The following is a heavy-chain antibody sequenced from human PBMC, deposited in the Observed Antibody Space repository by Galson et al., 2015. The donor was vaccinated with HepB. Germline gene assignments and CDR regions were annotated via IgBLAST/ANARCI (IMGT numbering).Heavy chain of an antibody. D-gene: IGHD3-22*01. CDR2: ISYDGSNK. CDR3: ARAGGPSYDSSGYYGDWFDP. V-gene: IGHV3-30-3*01. Sequence: SLRLSCAASGFTFSSYAMHWVRQAPGKGLERVAVISYDGSNKYYADSVKGRFTISRDNSKNTLYLQMNSLRAEDTAVYYCARAGGPSYDSSGYYGDWFDPWGQGTLVTVSS. J-gene: IGHJ5*02. CDR1: GFTFSSYA.